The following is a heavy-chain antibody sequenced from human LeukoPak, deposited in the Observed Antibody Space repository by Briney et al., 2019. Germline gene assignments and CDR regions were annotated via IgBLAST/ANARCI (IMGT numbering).Heavy chain of an antibody. CDR2: IIPIFGTA. D-gene: IGHD2-21*02. CDR3: ASTSPYCGGDCSIDY. CDR1: GGTFSSYA. V-gene: IGHV1-69*05. J-gene: IGHJ4*02. Sequence: SVKVSCKASGGTFSSYAISWVRQAPGQGLEWMGGIIPIFGTANYAQKFQGRVTITTDESTSTAYMELSSLRSEDTAVYYCASTSPYCGGDCSIDYWGQGTLVTVSS.